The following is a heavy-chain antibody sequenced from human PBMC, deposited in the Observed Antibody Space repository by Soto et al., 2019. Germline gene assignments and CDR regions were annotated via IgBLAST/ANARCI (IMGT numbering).Heavy chain of an antibody. CDR2: ISGSGGSE. J-gene: IGHJ6*02. CDR1: GFTFTSYA. D-gene: IGHD5-18*01. Sequence: XESLRLSCAVSGFTFTSYAMTWVRQAPGKGLEWVSAISGSGGSEFYADSVKGRFTISRDNSKNTLYLQMKSLRAEDTALYYCAKGDTTMITDYYAMDVWGQGTTVTVSS. V-gene: IGHV3-23*01. CDR3: AKGDTTMITDYYAMDV.